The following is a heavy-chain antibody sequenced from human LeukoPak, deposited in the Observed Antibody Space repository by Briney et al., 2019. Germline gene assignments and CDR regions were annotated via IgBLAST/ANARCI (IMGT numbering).Heavy chain of an antibody. V-gene: IGHV3-73*01. D-gene: IGHD2-15*01. CDR1: GFTFSGSG. J-gene: IGHJ5*02. CDR3: ASSCGGSCYRLS. CDR2: IRSKVNSYAT. Sequence: PGGSLKPSCAASGFTFSGSGMHWVRQASGKGLEWVGRIRSKVNSYATAYAASVKGRFTISRDDSKNTAYLQMNSLKTEDTAVYYCASSCGGSCYRLSWGQGTLVTVSS.